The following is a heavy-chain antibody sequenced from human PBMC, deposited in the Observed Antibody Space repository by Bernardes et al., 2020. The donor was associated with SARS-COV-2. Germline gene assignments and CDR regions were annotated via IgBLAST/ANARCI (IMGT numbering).Heavy chain of an antibody. CDR2: SSRAGMYI. CDR3: ARDVGGTDWRFGFDV. CDR1: GITFSNYL. Sequence: GGSLRPSCVATGITFSNYLFSRFRQAPGKGLEWVSPSSRAGMYIYYGVSVRGRFTTSRDNTRTSVFLQMDSLRAEDTAVYYCARDVGGTDWRFGFDVWGPGTIVHVSS. J-gene: IGHJ3*01. V-gene: IGHV3-21*06. D-gene: IGHD3-9*01.